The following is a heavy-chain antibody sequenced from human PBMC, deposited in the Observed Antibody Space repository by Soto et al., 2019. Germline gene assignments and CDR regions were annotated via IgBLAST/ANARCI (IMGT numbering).Heavy chain of an antibody. CDR3: ASFPSRFGDTRVLHPS. Sequence: PSETLSLTCAVSGGSIRSYYWSWIRQPPGKGLEWIGYIYYSGSTNYNPSLKSRVTISVDTSKNQFSLKLSSVTAADTAVYYCASFPSRFGDTRVLHPSW. D-gene: IGHD3-16*01. CDR1: GGSIRSYY. CDR2: IYYSGST. V-gene: IGHV4-59*01. J-gene: IGHJ5*01.